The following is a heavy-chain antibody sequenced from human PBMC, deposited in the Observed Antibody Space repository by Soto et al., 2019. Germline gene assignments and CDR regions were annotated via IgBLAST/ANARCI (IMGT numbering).Heavy chain of an antibody. J-gene: IGHJ4*02. CDR3: VRDRLTVTGTKCFDY. CDR1: GYSYTTFG. V-gene: IGHV1-18*01. CDR2: MNSNSGKT. Sequence: QVQLVQSGAEVKKPGASVKVSCKTSGYSYTTFGISWGRQAPGQGLEWMGWMNSNSGKTDYAQKFQGRVTMTTDTFTRTAYMDLRSLTSDDTAVYFCVRDRLTVTGTKCFDYWGQGTLVTVS. D-gene: IGHD4-17*01.